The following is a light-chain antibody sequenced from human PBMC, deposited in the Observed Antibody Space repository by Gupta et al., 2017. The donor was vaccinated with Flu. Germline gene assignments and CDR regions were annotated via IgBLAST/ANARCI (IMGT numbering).Light chain of an antibody. J-gene: IGKJ4*01. CDR3: QQYITYSPLT. CDR1: QTISRW. Sequence: DIQMTQSPSTLSASVGDRVTITCRASQTISRWLAWYQQKPGRAPNLLIYEASTLESGVPSRFSGSGSGTEFTLTISSLQPDDFATYYCQQYITYSPLTFGGGTKVEIK. V-gene: IGKV1-5*03. CDR2: EAS.